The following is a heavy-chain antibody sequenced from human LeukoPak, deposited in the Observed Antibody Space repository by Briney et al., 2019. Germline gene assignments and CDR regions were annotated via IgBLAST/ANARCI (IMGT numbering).Heavy chain of an antibody. V-gene: IGHV3-53*01. J-gene: IGHJ3*02. CDR2: IYSGGST. CDR3: ATPGYSSSPGAFDI. Sequence: PGGSLRLSCAASGFTVSSNYMSWVRQAPGKGLEWVSVIYSGGSTYYADSVKGRFTISRDNSKNTLYLQMNSLRAEDTAVYYCATPGYSSSPGAFDIWGQGTMVTVSS. CDR1: GFTVSSNY. D-gene: IGHD6-13*01.